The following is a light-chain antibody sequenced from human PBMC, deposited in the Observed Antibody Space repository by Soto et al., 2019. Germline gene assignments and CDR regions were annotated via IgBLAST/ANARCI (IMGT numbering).Light chain of an antibody. J-gene: IGKJ4*01. CDR1: QSVSSSY. Sequence: EIVLTQSPGTLSLSPGERATLSCRASQSVSSSYLAWYQQKPGQAPRLLIYGASTRATGIPDRFSGSGSGTGFTFAISRLESDAFAVYFGQQYGSSPLTFGGGTKVESK. V-gene: IGKV3-20*01. CDR3: QQYGSSPLT. CDR2: GAS.